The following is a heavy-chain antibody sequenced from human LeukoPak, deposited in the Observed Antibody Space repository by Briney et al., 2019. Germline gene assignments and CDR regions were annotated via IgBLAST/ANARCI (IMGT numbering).Heavy chain of an antibody. Sequence: ASVKVSCKASGYTFTSYDINWVRQATGQGPEWMGWMNPNSGNTGYAQKFQGRVTITRNTSISTAYMELSSLRSEDTAVYYCAISSGWQVEEDAFDIWGQGTMVTVSS. J-gene: IGHJ3*02. D-gene: IGHD6-19*01. CDR1: GYTFTSYD. V-gene: IGHV1-8*03. CDR3: AISSGWQVEEDAFDI. CDR2: MNPNSGNT.